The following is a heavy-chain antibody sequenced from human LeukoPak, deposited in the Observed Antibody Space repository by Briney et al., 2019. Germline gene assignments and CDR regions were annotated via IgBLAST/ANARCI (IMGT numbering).Heavy chain of an antibody. Sequence: GGSLRLSCAASGFTFSSYAMNWVRQAPGKGLEWVSYISSSGSTIYYADSVKGRFTISRDNAKNSLYLQMNSLRAEDTAVYYCARGTYYDILTGHPTNDAFDIWGQGTMVTVSS. V-gene: IGHV3-48*03. CDR1: GFTFSSYA. D-gene: IGHD3-9*01. CDR3: ARGTYYDILTGHPTNDAFDI. CDR2: ISSSGSTI. J-gene: IGHJ3*02.